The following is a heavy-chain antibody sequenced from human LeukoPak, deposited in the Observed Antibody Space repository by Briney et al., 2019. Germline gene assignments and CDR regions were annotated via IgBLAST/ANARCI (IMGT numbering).Heavy chain of an antibody. Sequence: GGSLRLSCAASGFIFSSYAMSWVRQAPGKGLEWVSAISGSGGSTYYADSVKGRFTISRDNSKNTLYLQMNSLRAEDTAVYYCAKDNDFWSGYFDYWGQGTLVTVSS. CDR3: AKDNDFWSGYFDY. CDR2: ISGSGGST. V-gene: IGHV3-23*01. D-gene: IGHD3-3*01. CDR1: GFIFSSYA. J-gene: IGHJ4*02.